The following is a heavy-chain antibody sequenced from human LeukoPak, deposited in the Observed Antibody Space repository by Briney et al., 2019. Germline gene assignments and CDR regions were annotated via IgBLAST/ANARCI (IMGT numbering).Heavy chain of an antibody. V-gene: IGHV1-69*13. D-gene: IGHD5-18*01. CDR2: IIPIFGTA. CDR1: GGTFSSYA. J-gene: IGHJ4*02. CDR3: ARGRDTAIEFDY. Sequence: SVKVSCKASGGTFSSYAISWVRQAPGQGLEWMGGIIPIFGTANYAQKFQGRVTITADESTSTAYMELSSLRPEDTAVYYCARGRDTAIEFDYWGQGTLVTVSS.